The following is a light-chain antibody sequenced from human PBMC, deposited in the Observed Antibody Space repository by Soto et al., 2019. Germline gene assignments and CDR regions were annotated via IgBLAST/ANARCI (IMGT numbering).Light chain of an antibody. Sequence: IGITQSSATQSVTEGERATLASTASQTVTRMLTWYQQKPGQAARLLLYGASPRATGIPARLSGSGFGTEFTLTISSLQSEDFAVYYCQQYNNWPFLTFGGGTKVDIK. J-gene: IGKJ4*01. CDR2: GAS. CDR3: QQYNNWPFLT. V-gene: IGKV3-15*01. CDR1: QTVTRM.